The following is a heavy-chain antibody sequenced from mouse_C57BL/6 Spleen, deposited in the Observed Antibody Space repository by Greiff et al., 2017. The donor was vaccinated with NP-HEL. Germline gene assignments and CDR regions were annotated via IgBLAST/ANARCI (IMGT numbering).Heavy chain of an antibody. CDR2: IDPSDSET. J-gene: IGHJ2*01. CDR3: ARNPYYSNYVLDY. V-gene: IGHV1-52*01. CDR1: GYTFTSYW. D-gene: IGHD2-5*01. Sequence: QVQLKQSGAELVRPGSSVKLSCKASGYTFTSYWMHWVKQRPIQGLEWIGNIDPSDSETHYNQKFKDKATLTVDKSSSTAYMQLSSLTSEDSAVYYCARNPYYSNYVLDYWGQGTTLTVSS.